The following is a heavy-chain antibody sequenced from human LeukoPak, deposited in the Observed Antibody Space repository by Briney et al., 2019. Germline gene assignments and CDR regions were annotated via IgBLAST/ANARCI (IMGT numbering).Heavy chain of an antibody. CDR1: GYTFYTYG. V-gene: IGHV1-18*01. CDR3: ARWSYSSDWYFGTFDI. CDR2: ISTYDGNT. D-gene: IGHD6-19*01. J-gene: IGHJ3*02. Sequence: ASVKVSPKPSGYTFYTYGIRSGPDAPQQSHECMGWISTYDGNTNYAQNLQGRVTMTTDTSTRTAYMELRSLRSGDTAVYYGARWSYSSDWYFGTFDIWGQGITVTISS.